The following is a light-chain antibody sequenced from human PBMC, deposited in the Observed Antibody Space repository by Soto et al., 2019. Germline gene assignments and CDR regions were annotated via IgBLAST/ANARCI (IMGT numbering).Light chain of an antibody. J-gene: IGKJ1*01. CDR2: KAS. CDR1: QSISSW. Sequence: DIQMTQSPSTLSASVGDRVTITCRASQSISSWLAWYQQKPGKAPKLLIYKASSLESGVPSRFSGSGSGTEFTLTINDLQPEDAATYYCQQYTAYSPWTFGPGTKVDNK. V-gene: IGKV1-5*03. CDR3: QQYTAYSPWT.